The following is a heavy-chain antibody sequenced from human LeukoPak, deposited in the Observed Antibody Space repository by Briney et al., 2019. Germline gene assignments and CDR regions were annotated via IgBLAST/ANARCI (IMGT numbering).Heavy chain of an antibody. D-gene: IGHD6-13*01. J-gene: IGHJ4*02. Sequence: SETLSLTCTVSGGSISSSSYYWGWIRQPPGKGLEWIGSIYYSGSTYYNPSLKSRVTISVDTSKNQFSLKLSSVTAADTAVYYCARVEGGSSWYEFDYWGQGTLVTVSS. V-gene: IGHV4-39*07. CDR1: GGSISSSSYY. CDR2: IYYSGST. CDR3: ARVEGGSSWYEFDY.